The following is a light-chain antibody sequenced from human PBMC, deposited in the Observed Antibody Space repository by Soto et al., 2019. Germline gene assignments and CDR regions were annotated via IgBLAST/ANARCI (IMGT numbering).Light chain of an antibody. J-gene: IGLJ2*01. Sequence: QSVLTQPPSASGTPGQRVTISCSGSTSNIGSNTVNWYQHLPGTAPKLLIDINNQRPSGVPDRFSGSKSGTSASLAISGLQSEDESDYYCAAWDDSLNGVVFGGGTKLTVL. CDR2: INN. V-gene: IGLV1-44*01. CDR1: TSNIGSNT. CDR3: AAWDDSLNGVV.